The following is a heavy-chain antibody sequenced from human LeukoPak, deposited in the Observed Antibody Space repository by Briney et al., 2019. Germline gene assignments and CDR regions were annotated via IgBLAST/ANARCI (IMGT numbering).Heavy chain of an antibody. Sequence: GASVKVSCKASGYTFTTYAMHWVRQAPGQGLEWMGIINPSGGSTSYAQKFQGRVTMTRDTSTSTVYMELSSLRSEDTAVYYCARGPRITMIVVVITGPFDYWGQGTLVTVSS. V-gene: IGHV1-46*01. D-gene: IGHD3-22*01. CDR2: INPSGGST. CDR3: ARGPRITMIVVVITGPFDY. J-gene: IGHJ4*02. CDR1: GYTFTTYA.